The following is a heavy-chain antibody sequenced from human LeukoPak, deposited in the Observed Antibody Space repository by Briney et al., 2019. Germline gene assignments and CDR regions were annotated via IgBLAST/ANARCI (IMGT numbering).Heavy chain of an antibody. J-gene: IGHJ4*02. Sequence: PGGSLRLSCAASGSTFSGYAMHWVRQAPGKGLEYVSAISTNGDSTYYANSVKGRFTISRDNSKNTLYLQMGSLRAEDMAVYYCARRGGFSSGLYVDYWGQGTLVTVSS. CDR2: ISTNGDST. D-gene: IGHD6-19*01. CDR1: GSTFSGYA. V-gene: IGHV3-64*01. CDR3: ARRGGFSSGLYVDY.